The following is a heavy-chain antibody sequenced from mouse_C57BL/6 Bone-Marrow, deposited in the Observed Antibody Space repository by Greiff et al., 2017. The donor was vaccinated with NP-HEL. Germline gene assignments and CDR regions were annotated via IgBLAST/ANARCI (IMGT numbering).Heavy chain of an antibody. CDR3: ARQDYQYFDY. CDR2: ISSGGSYT. CDR1: GFTFSSYG. D-gene: IGHD5-5*01. J-gene: IGHJ2*01. V-gene: IGHV5-6*02. Sequence: EVKLVESGGDLVKPGGSLKLSCAASGFTFSSYGMSWVRQTPDKRLEWVATISSGGSYTYYPDSVKGRFTISRDNAKNTLYLQMSSLKSEDTAMYYCARQDYQYFDYWGQGTTLTVSS.